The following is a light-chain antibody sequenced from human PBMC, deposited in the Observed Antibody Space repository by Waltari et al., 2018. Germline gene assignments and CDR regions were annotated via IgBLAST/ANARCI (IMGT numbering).Light chain of an antibody. CDR2: VAS. J-gene: IGKJ3*01. CDR1: QSILYNFNSKNY. CDR3: QQYYTNPIT. V-gene: IGKV4-1*01. Sequence: DIVMTQSPDSLAVSLGERATINCKSGQSILYNFNSKNYLAWYQQKPGQPPKLLISVASIRESGVPDRFSGSGSGTDFALTISSLQAEDVAVYYCQQYYTNPITFGPGTKLEIK.